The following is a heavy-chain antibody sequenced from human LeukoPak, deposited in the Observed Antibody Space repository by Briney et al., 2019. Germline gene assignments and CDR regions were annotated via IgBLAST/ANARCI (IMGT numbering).Heavy chain of an antibody. CDR1: GGTFSSYA. J-gene: IGHJ4*02. CDR2: IIPIFCPA. V-gene: IGHV1-69*13. D-gene: IGHD2-15*01. Sequence: GASVKVSCKASGGTFSSYAISWVRQAPGQGLEWMGGIIPIFCPANYAQKFQGRVTITADESTSTAYMELSSLRSEDTAVYYCARDMTGYCSGGSCSQGFDYWGQGTLVTVSS. CDR3: ARDMTGYCSGGSCSQGFDY.